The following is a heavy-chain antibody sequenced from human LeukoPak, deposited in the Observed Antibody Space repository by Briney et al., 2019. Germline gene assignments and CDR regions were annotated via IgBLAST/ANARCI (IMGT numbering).Heavy chain of an antibody. J-gene: IGHJ4*02. CDR2: ISYDGSNK. CDR1: GFTFSSYG. Sequence: PGGSLRLSCAASGFTFSSYGMHWVRQAPGKGLEWVAVISYDGSNKYYADSVKGRFTISRDNSKNTLYLQMNSLRAEDTAVYYCAKAMVRGVIYDYWGQGTLVTVSS. V-gene: IGHV3-30*18. CDR3: AKAMVRGVIYDY. D-gene: IGHD3-10*01.